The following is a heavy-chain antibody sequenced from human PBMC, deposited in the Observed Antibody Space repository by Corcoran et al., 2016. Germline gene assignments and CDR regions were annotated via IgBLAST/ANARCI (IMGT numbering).Heavy chain of an antibody. J-gene: IGHJ6*02. CDR3: AREVVVAATPTDYYYGMDV. V-gene: IGHV1-46*01. D-gene: IGHD2-15*01. CDR1: GYTFTSYY. Sequence: QVQLVQSGAEVKKPGASVKVSCKASGYTFTSYYMHWVRQAPGQGLEWMGIINPSGGSTSYAQKFQGRVTMTRDTSTSTVYMELSSLRSEDTAVYYCAREVVVAATPTDYYYGMDVWGQGTMVTVSS. CDR2: INPSGGST.